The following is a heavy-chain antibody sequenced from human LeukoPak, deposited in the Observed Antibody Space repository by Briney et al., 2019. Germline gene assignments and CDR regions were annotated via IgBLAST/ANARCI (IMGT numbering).Heavy chain of an antibody. D-gene: IGHD2-2*01. Sequence: SETLSLTCTVPGGSISSSSYYWGWIRQPPGKGLEWIGSIYYSGSTYYNPSLKSRVTISVDTSKNQFSLKLSSVTAADTAVYYCARHLPAAILSNFDYWGQGTLVTVSS. CDR3: ARHLPAAILSNFDY. V-gene: IGHV4-39*01. CDR1: GGSISSSSYY. CDR2: IYYSGST. J-gene: IGHJ4*02.